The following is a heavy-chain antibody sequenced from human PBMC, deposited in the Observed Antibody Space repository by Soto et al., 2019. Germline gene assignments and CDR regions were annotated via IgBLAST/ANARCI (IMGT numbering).Heavy chain of an antibody. J-gene: IGHJ6*02. CDR3: ARASDDFWSGYYGMDV. Sequence: AAGYTFTSYDINWVRQATGQGLEWMGWMNPNSGNTGYAQKFQGRVTMTRNTSISTAYMELSSLRSEDTAVYYCARASDDFWSGYYGMDVWGQGTTVTVSS. V-gene: IGHV1-8*01. D-gene: IGHD3-3*01. CDR2: MNPNSGNT. CDR1: GYTFTSYD.